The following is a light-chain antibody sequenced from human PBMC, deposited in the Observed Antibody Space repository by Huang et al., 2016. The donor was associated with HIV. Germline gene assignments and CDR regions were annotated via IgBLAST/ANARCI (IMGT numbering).Light chain of an antibody. CDR3: QHYNNWPWWT. CDR2: SRA. J-gene: IGKJ1*01. CDR1: QSVTSN. V-gene: IGKV3-15*01. Sequence: EVVMTQSPAILSVSPGERATLSCRASQSVTSNLAWYQQKPGQAPRRLIYSRATRATGIPARFSGSGSGTEFTLTISSLQSEDFAVYYCQHYNNWPWWTFGQGTKVEIK.